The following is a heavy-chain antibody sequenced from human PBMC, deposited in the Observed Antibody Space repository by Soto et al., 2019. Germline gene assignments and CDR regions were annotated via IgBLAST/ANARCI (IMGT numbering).Heavy chain of an antibody. J-gene: IGHJ4*02. CDR2: IIPFFGTA. CDR3: ARTAPMDAGDKYYYDF. V-gene: IGHV1-69*13. CDR1: GGTFSTFG. Sequence: SVKVSCKASGGTFSTFGISWVRQAPGQGLEWMGGIIPFFGTAEYSQKFEDRITITADESTNTVYMDLRSLTSEDTAIYYCARTAPMDAGDKYYYDFWGQGALVTVSS. D-gene: IGHD3-16*01.